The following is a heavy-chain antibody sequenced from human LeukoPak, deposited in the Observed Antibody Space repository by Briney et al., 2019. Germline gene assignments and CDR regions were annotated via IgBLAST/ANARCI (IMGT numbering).Heavy chain of an antibody. CDR2: IKPDGSEI. V-gene: IGHV3-7*03. CDR3: AKVRHPYGPPDQYFDH. J-gene: IGHJ4*02. D-gene: IGHD3-10*01. Sequence: GGSLRLSCAASGFTFSSYWMSWFRQPPGKGLEWVANIKPDGSEIYYVDSVKGRFSITRDNARNSLSLQMNSLRAEDTAVYYCAKVRHPYGPPDQYFDHWGQGTLVTVSS. CDR1: GFTFSSYW.